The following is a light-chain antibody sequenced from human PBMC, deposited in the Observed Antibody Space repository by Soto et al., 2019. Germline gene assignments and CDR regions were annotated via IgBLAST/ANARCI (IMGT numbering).Light chain of an antibody. V-gene: IGKV3-15*01. CDR3: QQYNNWPRPT. Sequence: EIVMTQSPASLSVSPGERATLSCRASQSVSSNLAWYQQKPGQAPRLLIYGASTRATGIPARFSGSGSGTEFTLTIRSLQSEDFAVYYCQQYNNWPRPTFGQGTRREIK. CDR1: QSVSSN. CDR2: GAS. J-gene: IGKJ5*01.